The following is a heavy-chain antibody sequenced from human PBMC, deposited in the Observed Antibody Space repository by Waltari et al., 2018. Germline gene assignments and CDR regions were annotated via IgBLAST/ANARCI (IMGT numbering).Heavy chain of an antibody. CDR3: ARVVVGLTYYFDY. CDR2: SYSGGIT. J-gene: IGHJ4*02. CDR1: GFTVSRSC. Sequence: EVQLVESGGGLIQPGGSLRLSCAASGFTVSRSCLSWVRQAPGEGLESVSISYSGGITYYADSVKGRFTMSRDNSKNTVYLQMNSLRAEDTAFYYCARVVVGLTYYFDYWGQGTLVTVSS. V-gene: IGHV3-53*01. D-gene: IGHD2-15*01.